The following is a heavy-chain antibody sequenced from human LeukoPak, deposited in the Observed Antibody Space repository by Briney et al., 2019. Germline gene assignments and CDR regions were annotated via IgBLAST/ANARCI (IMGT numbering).Heavy chain of an antibody. V-gene: IGHV4-31*03. CDR3: ARDILRNYFDY. J-gene: IGHJ4*02. CDR2: IYYSGST. CDR1: GGSISGGGYY. D-gene: IGHD3-9*01. Sequence: PSQTLSLTCTVSGGSISGGGYYWSWIRQHPGTGLEWIGYIYYSGSTYYNPSLKSRVTISVDTSKNQFSLKLSSVTAADTAVYYCARDILRNYFDYWGQGTLVTVSS.